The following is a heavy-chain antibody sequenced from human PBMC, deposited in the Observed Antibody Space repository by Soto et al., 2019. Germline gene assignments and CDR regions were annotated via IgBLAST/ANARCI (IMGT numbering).Heavy chain of an antibody. D-gene: IGHD3-22*01. V-gene: IGHV3-33*01. Sequence: QVQLVESGGGVVQPGRSLRLSCAASGFTFSSYGMHWVRQAPGKGLVWVAVIWYDGSNKYYADSVKGRFTISRDNSKNTLYLQMNSLRAEDTAVYYCARGRYYYDSSGKNYFDYWGQGTLVTVSS. CDR1: GFTFSSYG. J-gene: IGHJ4*02. CDR2: IWYDGSNK. CDR3: ARGRYYYDSSGKNYFDY.